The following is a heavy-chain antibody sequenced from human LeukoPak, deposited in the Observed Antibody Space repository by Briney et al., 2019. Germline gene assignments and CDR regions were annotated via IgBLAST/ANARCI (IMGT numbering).Heavy chain of an antibody. CDR3: ARDVFRWQQANDY. D-gene: IGHD6-13*01. Sequence: PGRSLRLSCAASGFTFSSYAMHWVRQAPGKGLEWVANIKQDGSEKYYVDSVKGRFTISRDNAKNSLYLQMNSLRAEDTAVYYCARDVFRWQQANDYWGQGTLVTVSS. J-gene: IGHJ4*02. CDR1: GFTFSSYA. CDR2: IKQDGSEK. V-gene: IGHV3-7*01.